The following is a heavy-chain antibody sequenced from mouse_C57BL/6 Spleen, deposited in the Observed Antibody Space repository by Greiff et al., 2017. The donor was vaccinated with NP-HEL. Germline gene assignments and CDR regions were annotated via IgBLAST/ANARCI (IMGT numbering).Heavy chain of an antibody. Sequence: VQLVESGAELVRPGTSVKVSCKASGYAFTNYLIEWVKQRPGQGLEWIGVINPGSGGTNYNEKFKGKATLTADKSSSTAYMQLSSLTSEDSAVYFCARGGNYGAMGYWGQGTSVTVSS. J-gene: IGHJ4*01. CDR1: GYAFTNYL. D-gene: IGHD2-1*01. CDR3: ARGGNYGAMGY. V-gene: IGHV1-54*01. CDR2: INPGSGGT.